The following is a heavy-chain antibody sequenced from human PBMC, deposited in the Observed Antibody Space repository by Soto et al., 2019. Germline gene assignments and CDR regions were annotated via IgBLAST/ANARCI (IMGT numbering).Heavy chain of an antibody. J-gene: IGHJ6*02. V-gene: IGHV3-30-3*01. Sequence: QVQLVESGGGVVQPGRFLRLSCAASGFTFSSYAMHWVRQAPGKGLEWVAVISYDGSNKYYADSVKGRFTISRDNSKNTLYLQMNSLRAEDTAVYYCARDPPKSHYRRKEYYYYHYGMDIWAQGTTVTVSS. D-gene: IGHD3-10*01. CDR1: GFTFSSYA. CDR2: ISYDGSNK. CDR3: ARDPPKSHYRRKEYYYYHYGMDI.